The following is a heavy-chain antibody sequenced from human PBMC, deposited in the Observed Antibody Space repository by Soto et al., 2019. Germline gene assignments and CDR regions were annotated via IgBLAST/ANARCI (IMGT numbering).Heavy chain of an antibody. CDR2: ISSSSSYI. Sequence: EVQLVESGGGLGKPGGSLRLSCAASGFTFSSYSMNWVRQAPGKGLEGVSSISSSSSYIYYGDSVKCRFTSSRDNAKNSLYLQMNSLRAEDTAVYYCARDQPGYSYGYGLGYWGQGTLVTVSS. J-gene: IGHJ4*02. D-gene: IGHD5-18*01. CDR1: GFTFSSYS. CDR3: ARDQPGYSYGYGLGY. V-gene: IGHV3-21*01.